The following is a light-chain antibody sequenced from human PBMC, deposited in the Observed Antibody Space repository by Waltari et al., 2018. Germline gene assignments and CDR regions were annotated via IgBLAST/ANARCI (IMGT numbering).Light chain of an antibody. CDR3: YSPADNNLGV. CDR2: KDN. CDR1: ALATKY. V-gene: IGLV3-27*01. J-gene: IGLJ3*02. Sequence: SYELTQPSSVSVSPGQTATITCPGDALATKYCRWFQQKPGQAPVLVIYKDNERPSGIPERFSGSTSGTTVTLTISGAQVEDEADYYCYSPADNNLGVFGGGTKLTVL.